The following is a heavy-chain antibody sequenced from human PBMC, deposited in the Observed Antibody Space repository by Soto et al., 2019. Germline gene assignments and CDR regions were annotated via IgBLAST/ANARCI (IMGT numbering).Heavy chain of an antibody. D-gene: IGHD1-7*01. J-gene: IGHJ5*02. V-gene: IGHV1-2*02. CDR3: AQRNSRITVS. Sequence: GASVKVSCKASGDTFSGYFFLWVRQAPGQGLEWVGSVNPNSGGTYYAQKYRGRVTMTWSASISTAYMDLWNLRSDDTAVYYCAQRNSRITVSWGQGTLVTVSS. CDR2: VNPNSGGT. CDR1: GDTFSGYF.